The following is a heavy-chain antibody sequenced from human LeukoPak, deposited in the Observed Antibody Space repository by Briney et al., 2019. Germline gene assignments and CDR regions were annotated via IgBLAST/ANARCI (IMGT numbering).Heavy chain of an antibody. J-gene: IGHJ4*02. V-gene: IGHV3-11*01. CDR3: ARGRYTTGWYPDYFDL. Sequence: GGSLRLSCAASGFTFSDYYMSWIRQAPGKGLEWVSYISSTGNTIYYADSVKGRFTISRDNAKNSLYLQMNSLRAEDTAMYYCARGRYTTGWYPDYFDLWGQGTLVTVSS. D-gene: IGHD6-19*01. CDR1: GFTFSDYY. CDR2: ISSTGNTI.